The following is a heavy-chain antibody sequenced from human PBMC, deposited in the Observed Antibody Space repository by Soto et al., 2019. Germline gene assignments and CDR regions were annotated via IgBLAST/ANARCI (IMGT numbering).Heavy chain of an antibody. CDR3: AHTDDYGDYVPSY. CDR2: ISGSGGST. V-gene: IGHV3-23*01. D-gene: IGHD4-17*01. J-gene: IGHJ4*02. Sequence: EVQLSESGGGLVQPGGSLRLYCAASGFTFSSYAMSWVRQAPGKGLEWVSAISGSGGSTYYADSVKGRFTISRDNTKNTVYLQMNSLRAEDTAVYYCAHTDDYGDYVPSYWGQGTLVTVSS. CDR1: GFTFSSYA.